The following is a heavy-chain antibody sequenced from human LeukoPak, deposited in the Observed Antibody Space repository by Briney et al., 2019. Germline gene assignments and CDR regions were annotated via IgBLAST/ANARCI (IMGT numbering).Heavy chain of an antibody. CDR3: ARGGVVYPDSFDI. CDR1: GFTFSSYG. Sequence: GGSLRLSCAASGFTFSSYGMHWVRQAPGKGLEWVSLIFSGGGTYYADSVKGRFTISRDNSKNTLFLQMNSLRAEDTAVYYCARGGVVYPDSFDIWGRGTMVTVSS. D-gene: IGHD2-15*01. V-gene: IGHV3-66*01. J-gene: IGHJ3*02. CDR2: IFSGGGT.